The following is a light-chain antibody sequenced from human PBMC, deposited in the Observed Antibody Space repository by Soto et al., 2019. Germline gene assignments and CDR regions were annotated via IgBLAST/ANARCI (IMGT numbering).Light chain of an antibody. CDR1: SSDIGGYKY. CDR3: SSYTGGSTYV. J-gene: IGLJ1*01. CDR2: DVS. V-gene: IGLV2-14*01. Sequence: QSALTQPASVSGSPGQSITISCTGTSSDIGGYKYVSWYQQHPGKAPKLMIYDVSKRPAGVSNRSSASKSGNTATLTSSGLQGEDEAEYYCSSYTGGSTYVFGTGTKVTVL.